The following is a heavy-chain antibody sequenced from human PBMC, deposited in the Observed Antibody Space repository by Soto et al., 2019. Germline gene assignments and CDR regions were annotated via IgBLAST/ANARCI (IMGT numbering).Heavy chain of an antibody. J-gene: IGHJ4*02. Sequence: EVQLVESGGGLVQPGGSLRLSCAASGFTFSSYWMHWVRQAPGKGLVWVSRINSDGSSTSYADSVKGRFTISRDNDKNTLDLHMNSLIAEDTAVYYCATLAATDYWGQGTLVTGSS. CDR1: GFTFSSYW. CDR2: INSDGSST. CDR3: ATLAATDY. D-gene: IGHD2-15*01. V-gene: IGHV3-74*01.